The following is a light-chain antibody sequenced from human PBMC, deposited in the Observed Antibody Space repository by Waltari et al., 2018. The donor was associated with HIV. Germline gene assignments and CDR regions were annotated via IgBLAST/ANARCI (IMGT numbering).Light chain of an antibody. V-gene: IGKV3-15*01. CDR1: QSVSTN. J-gene: IGKJ5*01. CDR2: GAS. CDR3: QQYNNWPII. Sequence: IVLPQSPATLSVSPGERATLSCRASQSVSTNLAWFQQKPGQAPRLLIYGASTRATGIPARFSGSGSGTEFTLTISGLQSEDFAVYYCQQYNNWPIIFGRGTRLEIK.